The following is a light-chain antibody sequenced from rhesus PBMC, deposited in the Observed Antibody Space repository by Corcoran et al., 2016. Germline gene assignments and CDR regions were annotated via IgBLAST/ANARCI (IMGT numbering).Light chain of an antibody. J-gene: IGKJ1*01. CDR2: YAS. V-gene: IGKV3-42*02. CDR1: QSVGST. Sequence: ETVMMQSPATLSLSPGERATLSCRASQSVGSTLAWYQQKPGQAPRLIIYYASSRATGIPDRFSGSGSGREVTLPISSLEPEDVGVYYCQKYNDCPWTFGQVTKVEIK. CDR3: QKYNDCPWT.